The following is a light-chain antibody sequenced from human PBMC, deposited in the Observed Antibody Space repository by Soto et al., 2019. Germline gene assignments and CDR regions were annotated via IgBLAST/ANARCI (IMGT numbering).Light chain of an antibody. CDR1: QSVDRH. CDR2: GAS. J-gene: IGKJ2*03. CDR3: QQSHITQYS. Sequence: DIQMTQSPSSLSASVGDRVTITCRASQSVDRHLHWYQQRPGKAPNLLISGASSLQSGVPSRFSGSGSGTDFPLTISSLQREDFATYYCQQSHITQYSFGQGTTLEIK. V-gene: IGKV1-39*01.